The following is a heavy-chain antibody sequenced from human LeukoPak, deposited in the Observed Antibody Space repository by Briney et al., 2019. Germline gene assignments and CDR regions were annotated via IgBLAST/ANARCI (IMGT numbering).Heavy chain of an antibody. V-gene: IGHV3-66*01. J-gene: IGHJ4*02. CDR2: IYSGGRT. CDR3: ARESGSYYGVTLDY. Sequence: GGSLRLSCAASGFTFSSSAMSWVRQAPGKGLEWVSVIYSGGRTEYADSVKGRFTISRDNSKNTLYLQMNSLRAEDTAVYYCARESGSYYGVTLDYWGQGTLVTVSS. D-gene: IGHD1-26*01. CDR1: GFTFSSSA.